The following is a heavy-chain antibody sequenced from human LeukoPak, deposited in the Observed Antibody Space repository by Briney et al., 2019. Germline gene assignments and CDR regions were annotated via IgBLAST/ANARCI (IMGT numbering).Heavy chain of an antibody. D-gene: IGHD2-2*01. CDR1: GFTFEDYG. Sequence: PGGSLRVSCAASGFTFEDYGMTWVRQAPGKGLEWVSGINWNGGSTGYADSVKGRFTISRDNAKNSLYLQMNSLRVEDTALYHCARRYCSSTSCYSGLFDPWGQGTLVTVSS. J-gene: IGHJ5*02. CDR3: ARRYCSSTSCYSGLFDP. V-gene: IGHV3-20*01. CDR2: INWNGGST.